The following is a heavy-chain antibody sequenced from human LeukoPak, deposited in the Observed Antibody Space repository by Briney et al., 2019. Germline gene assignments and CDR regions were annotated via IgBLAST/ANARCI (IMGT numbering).Heavy chain of an antibody. J-gene: IGHJ6*02. CDR3: ARERWYCSGGTCYSNYYGMDV. V-gene: IGHV3-30*03. CDR1: GFTFSSYG. Sequence: GGSLRLSCAASGFTFSSYGMHWVRQAPGKGLEWVAVTSYDGSNKYYADSVKGRFTISRDNSKNTLYLQMNSLRAEDTAVYYCARERWYCSGGTCYSNYYGMDVWGQGTTVTVSS. D-gene: IGHD2-15*01. CDR2: TSYDGSNK.